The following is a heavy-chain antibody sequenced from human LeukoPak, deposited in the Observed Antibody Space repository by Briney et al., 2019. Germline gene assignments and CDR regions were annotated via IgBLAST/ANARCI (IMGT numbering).Heavy chain of an antibody. V-gene: IGHV3-30*02. CDR1: GFTFSSYA. Sequence: GGSLRLSCAASGFTFSSYAMHWVRQAPGKGLEWVTFIRYDGTNKYYADSVKGRFTISRDNSKNTLYLQMNSLRSDDTAVYYCARMSHSSGWYEYFQHWGQGTLVTVSS. CDR2: IRYDGTNK. CDR3: ARMSHSSGWYEYFQH. J-gene: IGHJ1*01. D-gene: IGHD6-19*01.